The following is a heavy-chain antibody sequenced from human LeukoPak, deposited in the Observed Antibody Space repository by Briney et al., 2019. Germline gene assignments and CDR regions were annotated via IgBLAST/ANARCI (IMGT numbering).Heavy chain of an antibody. Sequence: SETLSLTCTVSGGSVSSGSYYWGWIRQAPGKGLEWIGNIDYSGSTYNNLSLKSRVTMSVDTSKNQVSLKLSSVTAADTAVYYCVRRGTTGTDFDYWGQGTLVTVSS. J-gene: IGHJ4*02. V-gene: IGHV4-39*01. CDR3: VRRGTTGTDFDY. CDR2: IDYSGST. CDR1: GGSVSSGSYY. D-gene: IGHD1-1*01.